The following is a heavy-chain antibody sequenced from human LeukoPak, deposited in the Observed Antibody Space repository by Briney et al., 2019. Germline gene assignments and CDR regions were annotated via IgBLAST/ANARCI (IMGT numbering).Heavy chain of an antibody. CDR3: ATRNSGYGYLDY. Sequence: GGSLRLSCAASGFTFSSYAMSWVRQAPGKGLEWVSAISGSGGSTYYADSVKGRFTISRDNSKNTLYLQMNSLRAEDTAVYYCATRNSGYGYLDYWGQGTLVTVSS. D-gene: IGHD5-12*01. CDR2: ISGSGGST. V-gene: IGHV3-23*01. CDR1: GFTFSSYA. J-gene: IGHJ4*02.